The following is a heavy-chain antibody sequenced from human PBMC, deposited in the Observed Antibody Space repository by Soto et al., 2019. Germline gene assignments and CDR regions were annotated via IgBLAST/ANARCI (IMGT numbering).Heavy chain of an antibody. V-gene: IGHV4-59*08. CDR1: GGSISSYY. J-gene: IGHJ6*03. CDR2: IYYSGSA. CDR3: ARRTSNYYYYYMDV. Sequence: SETLSLTCTVSGGSISSYYWSWIRQPPGKGLEWIGYIYYSGSANYNPSLKSRVTISVDTSKNQFSLKLSSVTAADTAVYYCARRTSNYYYYYMDVWGKGTTFTVSS. D-gene: IGHD2-2*01.